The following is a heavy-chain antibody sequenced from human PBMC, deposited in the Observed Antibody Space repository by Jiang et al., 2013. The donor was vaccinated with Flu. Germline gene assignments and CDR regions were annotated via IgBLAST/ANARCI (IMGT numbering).Heavy chain of an antibody. CDR3: TRDDSGFGELGLDP. D-gene: IGHD3-10*01. CDR1: GGSISSGSYY. CDR2: IYTSGST. J-gene: IGHJ5*02. V-gene: IGHV4-61*02. Sequence: GPGLVKPSQTLSLTCTVSGGSISSGSYYWSWIRQPAGKGLEWIGRIYTSGSTNYNPSLKSRVTISVDTSKNQFSLKVTSVTAADTAVYYCTRDDSGFGELGLDPWGQGILVTVSS.